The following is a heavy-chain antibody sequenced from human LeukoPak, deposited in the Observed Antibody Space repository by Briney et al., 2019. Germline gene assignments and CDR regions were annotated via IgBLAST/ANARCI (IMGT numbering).Heavy chain of an antibody. J-gene: IGHJ6*02. CDR1: GYTFTSYG. D-gene: IGHD1-20*01. CDR3: ARDRITRRNLPGYYYYGMDV. Sequence: ASVKVSCKASGYTFTSYGISWVRQAPGQGLEWMGWISAYNGNTNYAQKLQGRVTMTTDTSTSTAYMELRSLRSDDTAVYYCARDRITRRNLPGYYYYGMDVWGQGTTVTVSS. V-gene: IGHV1-18*01. CDR2: ISAYNGNT.